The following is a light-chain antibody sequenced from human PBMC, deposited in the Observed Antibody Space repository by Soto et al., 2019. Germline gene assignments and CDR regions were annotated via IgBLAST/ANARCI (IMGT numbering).Light chain of an antibody. Sequence: QSALTQPASLSGSPGQSITISCTGTSSDVGGYNYVSWYQQHPGKAPKLMIYDVSNRPSGVSNRFSGSKSGNTASLTISGLQDEDEDDYYCSSYTSSSTVVFGGGTKLTVL. CDR1: SSDVGGYNY. CDR2: DVS. CDR3: SSYTSSSTVV. J-gene: IGLJ2*01. V-gene: IGLV2-14*01.